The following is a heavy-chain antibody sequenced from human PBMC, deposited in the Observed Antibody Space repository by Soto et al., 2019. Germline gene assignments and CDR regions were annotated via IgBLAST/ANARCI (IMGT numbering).Heavy chain of an antibody. D-gene: IGHD3-16*02. CDR3: ARHGSF. CDR2: IYYSGET. V-gene: IGHV4-39*01. CDR1: GVSISGTSCY. J-gene: IGHJ1*01. Sequence: QLQLQESGPGLVKPSETLSLTCTVAGVSISGTSCYWGLIRQTPATGLEWMGTIYYSGETFYNPSLKSRVTIYIDTSKNHFSLNLTAVTAADTAIYYCARHGSFWGQGALVTVSS.